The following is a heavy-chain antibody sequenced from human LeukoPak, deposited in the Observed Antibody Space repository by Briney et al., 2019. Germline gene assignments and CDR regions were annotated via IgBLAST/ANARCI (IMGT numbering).Heavy chain of an antibody. J-gene: IGHJ6*03. D-gene: IGHD3-3*01. CDR3: ARDLEGFAEYYMDV. V-gene: IGHV4-59*01. Sequence: SETLSLTCTVSGVPISSYYWSWIRQPPGKGLEWIGYIYYSGSTNYNPSLKSRVTISVDTSKNQFSLKLSSVTAADTAVYYCARDLEGFAEYYMDVWGNGTTVTVSS. CDR2: IYYSGST. CDR1: GVPISSYY.